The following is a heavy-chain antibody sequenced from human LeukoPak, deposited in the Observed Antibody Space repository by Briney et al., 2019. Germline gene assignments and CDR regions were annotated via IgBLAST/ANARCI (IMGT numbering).Heavy chain of an antibody. J-gene: IGHJ6*03. CDR3: ARDNTYSSEYYYYMDV. CDR2: IIPIFGTA. CDR1: GGTFSSYA. V-gene: IGHV1-69*05. Sequence: SVKVSCRASGGTFSSYAISWVRQAPGQGLEWMGGIIPIFGTANYAQKFQGRVTITTDESTSTAYMELSSLRSEDTAVYYCARDNTYSSEYYYYMDVWGKGTTVTVSS. D-gene: IGHD5-18*01.